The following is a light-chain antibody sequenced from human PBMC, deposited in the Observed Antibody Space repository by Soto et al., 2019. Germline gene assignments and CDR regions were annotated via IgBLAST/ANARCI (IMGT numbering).Light chain of an antibody. CDR1: SSDVGGYNY. Sequence: QSAXTQPXSXSXSPGXXXTXXCTGTSSDVGGYNYVSWYQQYPGKAPKLMIYEVSKRPSGVPDRFSGSKSGNTASLTVSGLQPEDEADYYCSSYAGSSTWVFGGGTKVTVL. J-gene: IGLJ2*01. CDR2: EVS. V-gene: IGLV2-8*01. CDR3: SSYAGSSTWV.